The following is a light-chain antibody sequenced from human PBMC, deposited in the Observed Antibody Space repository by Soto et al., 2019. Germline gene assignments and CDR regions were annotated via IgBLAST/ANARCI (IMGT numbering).Light chain of an antibody. V-gene: IGKV1-39*01. CDR3: QQSYTALSIT. J-gene: IGKJ5*01. CDR1: ESINRH. CDR2: AAS. Sequence: DIQMTQSPSSLSASVGDRVTFTCRASESINRHLNWYQQQPGRAPKLLIYAASSLQNGVPSRFRGGGSGTDFSLIITNLQPKDFATYYCQQSYTALSITFGQGTRLEIK.